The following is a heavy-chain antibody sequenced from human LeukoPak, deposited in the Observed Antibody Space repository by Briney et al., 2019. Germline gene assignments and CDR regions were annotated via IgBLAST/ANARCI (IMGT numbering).Heavy chain of an antibody. V-gene: IGHV3-33*01. D-gene: IGHD2-8*01. CDR3: ARVVEMGYFDY. J-gene: IGHJ4*02. Sequence: PGGSLRLSCAASGFTFSNYGMHWVRQAPGKGLEWVAIIYFDGSNKYYADSVKGRFTISRDNSKNTLYLQMNSLRAEDTAVYYCARVVEMGYFDYWGQGTLVTVSS. CDR2: IYFDGSNK. CDR1: GFTFSNYG.